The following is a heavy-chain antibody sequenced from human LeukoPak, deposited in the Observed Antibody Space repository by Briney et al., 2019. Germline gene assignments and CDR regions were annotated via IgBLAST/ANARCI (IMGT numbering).Heavy chain of an antibody. J-gene: IGHJ4*02. Sequence: SETLSLTCTVSGGPIISYYWSWIRQPPGKGLEWIGYIYYSGSTNYNPSLKSRVTISIDTSKNQFSLKLSSVTAADTAMYYCASHYGSGFDYWGQGTLVTVSS. CDR2: IYYSGST. CDR1: GGPIISYY. V-gene: IGHV4-59*01. D-gene: IGHD3-10*01. CDR3: ASHYGSGFDY.